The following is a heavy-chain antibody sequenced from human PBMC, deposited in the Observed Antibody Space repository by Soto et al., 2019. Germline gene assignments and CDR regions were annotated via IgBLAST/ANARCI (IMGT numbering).Heavy chain of an antibody. Sequence: SETLSLTCAVSGGSIRSYGCTWIRQPPGEGMEWIGCICNSESTNYNPYLKSQIAVPIETHKNQYSLHLSSVTVAATAIYYYEGGGSIVVATRRIMDVWDKGTTVTVSS. V-gene: IGHV4-59*12. D-gene: IGHD2-2*01. CDR2: ICNSEST. J-gene: IGHJ6*03. CDR3: EGGGSIVVATRRIMDV. CDR1: GGSIRSYG.